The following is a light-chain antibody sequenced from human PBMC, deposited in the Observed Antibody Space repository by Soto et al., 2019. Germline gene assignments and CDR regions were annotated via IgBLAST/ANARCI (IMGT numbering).Light chain of an antibody. CDR3: CSHSASYSFV. CDR2: DVT. V-gene: IGLV2-11*01. J-gene: IGLJ1*01. CDR1: SSDVGGYNC. Sequence: QSVLAQPRSVSGSPGQAVTISCTGTSSDVGGYNCVSWYQQHPGKAPQLIIYDVTQRPSGGPDRFSGSKSGKTASLSSSGLQAEDEADYYCCSHSASYSFVFGTGTKVTVL.